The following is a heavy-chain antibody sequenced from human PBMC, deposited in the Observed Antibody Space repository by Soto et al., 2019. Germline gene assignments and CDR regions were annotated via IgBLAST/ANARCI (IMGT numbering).Heavy chain of an antibody. D-gene: IGHD1-20*01. CDR3: ARYPGTYNWNTFDY. CDR2: ITAYSGDT. CDR1: GYTFSSYG. J-gene: IGHJ4*02. Sequence: QVELVQSGAEVKKPGASVKVSCKASGYTFSSYGFVWVRQAPGQGLEWMGWITAYSGDTNYAQKFQGRVTMTTDTSTGTAYLELRSLRSDDTAVYYCARYPGTYNWNTFDYWGQGTLVTVSS. V-gene: IGHV1-18*01.